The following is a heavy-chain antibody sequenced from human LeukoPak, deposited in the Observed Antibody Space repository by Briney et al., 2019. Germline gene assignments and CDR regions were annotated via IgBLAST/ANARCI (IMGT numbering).Heavy chain of an antibody. CDR2: ISSSSSYI. V-gene: IGHV3-21*01. Sequence: PGGSLRLSCAASGFTFSSYSMNWVRQAPGKGLEWVSSISSSSSYIYYADSGNGRFTISRDNAKNSLYLQMNSLRAEDTAVYYCARDPNPDSSGYYSWGQGTLVTVSS. CDR1: GFTFSSYS. J-gene: IGHJ4*02. CDR3: ARDPNPDSSGYYS. D-gene: IGHD3-22*01.